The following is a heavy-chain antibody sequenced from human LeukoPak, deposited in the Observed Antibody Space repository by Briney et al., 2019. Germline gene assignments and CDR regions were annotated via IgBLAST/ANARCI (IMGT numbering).Heavy chain of an antibody. CDR2: VYYSGST. CDR3: AATMVRGVHTHFDY. Sequence: PSETLSLTCTVSGGSISSSNYYWSWIRQPPGKGLEWIGYVYYSGSTNYNPSLKSRVTISVDTSKNQFSLKLSSVTAADTAVYYCAATMVRGVHTHFDYWGQGTLVTVSS. D-gene: IGHD3-10*01. V-gene: IGHV4-61*05. CDR1: GGSISSSNYY. J-gene: IGHJ4*02.